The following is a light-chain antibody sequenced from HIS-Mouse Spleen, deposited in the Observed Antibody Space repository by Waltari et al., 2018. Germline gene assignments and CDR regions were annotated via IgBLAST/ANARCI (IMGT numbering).Light chain of an antibody. Sequence: DIQLTQSPSFPAASVGDRVTITCRASQGISSYLAWYQQKPGKAPKHLIYAASSLQSGFPSRFGGSGSGKEFTLTTRSLEPVDFATYYCQQLNSYPRPFGQGTKVAI. J-gene: IGKJ1*01. V-gene: IGKV1-9*01. CDR2: AAS. CDR1: QGISSY. CDR3: QQLNSYPRP.